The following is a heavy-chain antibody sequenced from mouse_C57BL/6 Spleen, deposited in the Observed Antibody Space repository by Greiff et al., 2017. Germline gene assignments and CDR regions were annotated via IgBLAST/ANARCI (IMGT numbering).Heavy chain of an antibody. D-gene: IGHD4-1*01. Sequence: EVQLQQPGAELVKPGASVKLSCTASGFNIKDYYMHWVKQRTEQGLEWIGRIDPEDGETKYAPKFQGKATITADTSSNPAYLQLSSLTSEDTAVYYCASPLANWAAFAYWGQGTLVTVSA. CDR1: GFNIKDYY. J-gene: IGHJ3*01. CDR2: IDPEDGET. V-gene: IGHV14-2*01. CDR3: ASPLANWAAFAY.